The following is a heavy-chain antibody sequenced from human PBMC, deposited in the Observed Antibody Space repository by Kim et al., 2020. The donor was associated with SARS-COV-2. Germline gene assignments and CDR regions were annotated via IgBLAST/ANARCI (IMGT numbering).Heavy chain of an antibody. CDR3: AKGRGYSYVYFGY. CDR2: ISGSGGST. D-gene: IGHD5-18*01. Sequence: GGSLRLSCAASGFTFSSYAMSWVRQAPGKGLEWVSAISGSGGSTYYADSVKGRFTISRDNSKNTRYLQMNSLRAEDTAVYYCAKGRGYSYVYFGYWGQRTLVTVS. CDR1: GFTFSSYA. V-gene: IGHV3-23*01. J-gene: IGHJ4*02.